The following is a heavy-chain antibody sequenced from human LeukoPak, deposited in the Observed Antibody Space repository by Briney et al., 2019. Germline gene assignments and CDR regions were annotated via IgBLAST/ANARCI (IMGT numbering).Heavy chain of an antibody. CDR2: IYYSGST. CDR3: ARGVVPAAIVYYYYYMDV. CDR1: GGSISSYY. D-gene: IGHD2-2*02. Sequence: SETLSLTCTVSGGSISSYYWSWIRQPPGKGLEWIGYIYYSGSTNYNPSLKSRVTISVDTSKNQFSLKLSSVTAADTAVYYCARGVVPAAIVYYYYYMDVWGKGTTVTVSS. J-gene: IGHJ6*03. V-gene: IGHV4-59*12.